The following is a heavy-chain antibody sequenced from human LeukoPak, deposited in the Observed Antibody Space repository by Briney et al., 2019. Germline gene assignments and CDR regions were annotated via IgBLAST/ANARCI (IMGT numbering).Heavy chain of an antibody. Sequence: GGSLRLSCAASVFTLTSYSMNWVRQAPGTGLEWISYIRSSSRTIYHADSVKGRFTISRDNAKNSLFLPMNSLRAEDTAVYYCARDGVGRVPEMSAPDYWGQGTLVTVSS. D-gene: IGHD3-16*01. CDR3: ARDGVGRVPEMSAPDY. V-gene: IGHV3-48*01. CDR1: VFTLTSYS. CDR2: IRSSSRTI. J-gene: IGHJ4*02.